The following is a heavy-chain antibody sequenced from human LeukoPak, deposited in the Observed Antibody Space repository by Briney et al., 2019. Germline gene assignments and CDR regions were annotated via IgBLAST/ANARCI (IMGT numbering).Heavy chain of an antibody. CDR1: GASISSYY. J-gene: IGHJ5*02. V-gene: IGHV4-59*01. Sequence: SETMSLTCTVSGASISSYYWSWIRQPPGKGLEWIGYIYYSGSTNYNPSLKSRVTISVDTSKNQFSLKLSSVTAANTAVYYCASIATIIVESYNWFDPWGQGTLVTVSS. CDR3: ASIATIIVESYNWFDP. D-gene: IGHD1-26*01. CDR2: IYYSGST.